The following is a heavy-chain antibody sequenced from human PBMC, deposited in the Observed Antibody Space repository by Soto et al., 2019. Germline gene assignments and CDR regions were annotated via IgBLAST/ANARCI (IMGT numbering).Heavy chain of an antibody. CDR3: ARGGFEAVDTTGGDH. Sequence: QVQLVQSGAEVKKPGASVKVSCKASGYTFTRYTMHWVRQAPGQRLEWMGWINAAYGDTKYSQKFQGRVTIRRDTFASTVYMELSSLRSVDTAVYYCARGGFEAVDTTGGDHWGQGTLVTVSS. V-gene: IGHV1-3*01. CDR2: INAAYGDT. D-gene: IGHD5-18*01. J-gene: IGHJ4*02. CDR1: GYTFTRYT.